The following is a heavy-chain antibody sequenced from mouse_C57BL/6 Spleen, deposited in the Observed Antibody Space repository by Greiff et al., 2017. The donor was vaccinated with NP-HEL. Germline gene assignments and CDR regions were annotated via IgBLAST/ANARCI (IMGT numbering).Heavy chain of an antibody. J-gene: IGHJ2*01. CDR3: ARIYYGSSLDY. CDR2: IDPSDSYT. V-gene: IGHV1-69*01. D-gene: IGHD1-1*01. Sequence: QVHVKQPGAELVMPGASVKLSCKASGYTFTSYWMHWVKQRPGQGLEWIGEIDPSDSYTNYNQKFKGKSTLTVDKSSSTAYMQLSSLTSEDSAVYYCARIYYGSSLDYWGQGTTLTVSS. CDR1: GYTFTSYW.